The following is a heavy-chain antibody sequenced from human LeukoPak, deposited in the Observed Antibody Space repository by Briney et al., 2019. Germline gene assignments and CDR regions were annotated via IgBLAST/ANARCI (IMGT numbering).Heavy chain of an antibody. J-gene: IGHJ6*03. CDR2: IYYSGST. V-gene: IGHV4-39*07. D-gene: IGHD2-2*01. CDR3: ARALPDCSSTSCTLYMDV. CDR1: GGSISSSSYY. Sequence: SETLSPTCTVSGGSISSSSYYWGWIRQPPGKGLEWIGTIYYSGSTYYSPPLKSRVTMSVDTSKNQFSLKLSSVTAADTAVYYCARALPDCSSTSCTLYMDVWGKGTTVTVSS.